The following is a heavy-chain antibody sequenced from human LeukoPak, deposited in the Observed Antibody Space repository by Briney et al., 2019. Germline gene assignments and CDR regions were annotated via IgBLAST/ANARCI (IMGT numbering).Heavy chain of an antibody. CDR1: GDSISGHY. J-gene: IGHJ4*02. Sequence: SETLSLTCIVSGDSISGHYWSWIRQPPGKGLEWIGYIIFRGTTSYNPALNGRVTMSIDTSKNHLSLRLSSVTAADTAVYYCARDSGNERLGVYFDYWGQGTLVTVSS. CDR2: IIFRGTT. V-gene: IGHV4-59*11. D-gene: IGHD7-27*01. CDR3: ARDSGNERLGVYFDY.